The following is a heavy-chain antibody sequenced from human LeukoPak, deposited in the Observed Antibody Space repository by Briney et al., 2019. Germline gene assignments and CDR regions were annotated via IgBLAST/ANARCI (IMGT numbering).Heavy chain of an antibody. Sequence: ASVKVSCRATGYSLIVYYMHWIRQAPGQGLEWMGWINPSSGGTIYAPRFQGRVTMTRDTSINTAYMELNELRSDDTAVYYCAGQKDPRPIDFWGQGTLVTVSS. J-gene: IGHJ4*02. V-gene: IGHV1-2*02. CDR2: INPSSGGT. CDR1: GYSLIVYY. CDR3: AGQKDPRPIDF.